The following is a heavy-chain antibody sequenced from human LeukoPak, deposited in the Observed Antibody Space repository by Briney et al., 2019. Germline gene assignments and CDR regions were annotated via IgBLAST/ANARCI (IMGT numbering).Heavy chain of an antibody. V-gene: IGHV3-23*01. D-gene: IGHD1-26*01. CDR1: GFTFSTYA. J-gene: IGHJ4*02. CDR3: AKASEVGRGYFDY. Sequence: GGSLRLSCAASGFTFSTYAMSWVRQAPGKGLEWVSVISGSGGSTNYVASVKGRFTMSRDNSQSTLYLQMNSLRVEDTAVYYCAKASEVGRGYFDYWGQGTLVTVSS. CDR2: ISGSGGST.